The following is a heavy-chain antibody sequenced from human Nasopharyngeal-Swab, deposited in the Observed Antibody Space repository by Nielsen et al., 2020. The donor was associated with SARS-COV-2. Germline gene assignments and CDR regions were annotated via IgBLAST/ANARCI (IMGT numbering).Heavy chain of an antibody. CDR2: IYYSGST. J-gene: IGHJ6*03. D-gene: IGHD3-22*01. Sequence: WIRQPPGKGLEWIGYIYYSGSTYYNPSLKSRVTISVDTSKNQFSLKLSSVTAADTAVYYCARDYYDSSGYPNRGYMDVWGKGTTVIVSS. V-gene: IGHV4-31*02. CDR3: ARDYYDSSGYPNRGYMDV.